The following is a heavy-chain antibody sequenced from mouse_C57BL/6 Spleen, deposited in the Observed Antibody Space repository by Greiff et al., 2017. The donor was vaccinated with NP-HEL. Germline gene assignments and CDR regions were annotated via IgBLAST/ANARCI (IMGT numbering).Heavy chain of an antibody. Sequence: QVQLKQSGPELVKPGASVKISCKASGYAFSSSWMNWVKQRPGKGLEWIGRIYPGDGDTNYNGKFKGKATLTADKSSSTAYMQLSSLTSEDSAVYFCARGGTGRYYFDYWGQGTTLTVSS. CDR1: GYAFSSSW. D-gene: IGHD4-1*01. V-gene: IGHV1-82*01. CDR2: IYPGDGDT. CDR3: ARGGTGRYYFDY. J-gene: IGHJ2*01.